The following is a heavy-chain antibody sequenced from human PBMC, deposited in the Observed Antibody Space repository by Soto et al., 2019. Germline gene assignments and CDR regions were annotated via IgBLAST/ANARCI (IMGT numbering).Heavy chain of an antibody. D-gene: IGHD1-26*01. Sequence: EVRLVESGGGLVQPGGSLRLSCEASGFTFSSYNLNWVRQAPGKGLECVSYISSSSSTIYYADSVKGRFTISRDNAKNSLYLQMNSLRAEDTAVYYCARAPGESGSYYGFFDYWGQGTLVTVSS. CDR1: GFTFSSYN. J-gene: IGHJ4*02. V-gene: IGHV3-48*01. CDR3: ARAPGESGSYYGFFDY. CDR2: ISSSSSTI.